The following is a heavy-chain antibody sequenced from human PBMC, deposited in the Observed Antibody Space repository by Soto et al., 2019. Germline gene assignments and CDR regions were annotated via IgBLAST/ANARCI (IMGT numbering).Heavy chain of an antibody. CDR1: GSCVNNDY. V-gene: IGHV4-59*02. CDR3: ARVI. CDR2: ISYSGTI. J-gene: IGHJ2*01. Sequence: SETLSLTCTVSGSCVNNDYWTWIRQSAGKGLGCIGYISYSGTINYNPSFRSRVSMSLDTSKNQFYLRLSSVAAADTAFYYCARVIGGR.